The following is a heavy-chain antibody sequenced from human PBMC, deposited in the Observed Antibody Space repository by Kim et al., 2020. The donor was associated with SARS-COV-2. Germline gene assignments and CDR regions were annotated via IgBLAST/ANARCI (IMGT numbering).Heavy chain of an antibody. J-gene: IGHJ2*01. Sequence: SETLSLTCTVSGGSISSSSYYWGWIRQPPGKGLEWIGSIYYSGSTYYNPSLKSRVTISVDTSKNQFSLNLSSVTAADTAVYYCARLEYYGSGSYYPSWY. V-gene: IGHV4-39*01. D-gene: IGHD3-10*01. CDR2: IYYSGST. CDR1: GGSISSSSYY. CDR3: ARLEYYGSGSYYPSWY.